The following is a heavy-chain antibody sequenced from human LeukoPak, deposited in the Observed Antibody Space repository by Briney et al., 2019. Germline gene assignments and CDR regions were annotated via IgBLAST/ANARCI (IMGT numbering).Heavy chain of an antibody. Sequence: PGGSLRLSCAASGFTFSSYWMSWVRQAPGKGLEWVSAISGSGGSTYYADSVKGRFTISRDNSRNTVYLQMNSLRAEDTAVYYCAKDQELLAVTGPSDYWGQGTLVTVSS. CDR2: ISGSGGST. V-gene: IGHV3-23*01. D-gene: IGHD6-19*01. CDR3: AKDQELLAVTGPSDY. J-gene: IGHJ4*02. CDR1: GFTFSSYW.